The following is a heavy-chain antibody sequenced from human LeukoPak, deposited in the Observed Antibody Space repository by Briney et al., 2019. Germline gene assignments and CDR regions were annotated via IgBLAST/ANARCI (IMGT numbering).Heavy chain of an antibody. D-gene: IGHD3-10*01. CDR2: ISSSSSYI. CDR3: ARTGSGGSGSYYFDY. Sequence: GGSLRLSCAASGFTFCSYSMDWVRQAPGKGLEWVSSISSSSSYIYYADSVKGRFTISRDNAKNSLYLQMNSLRAEDTAVYYCARTGSGGSGSYYFDYWGQGTLVTVSS. J-gene: IGHJ4*02. V-gene: IGHV3-21*01. CDR1: GFTFCSYS.